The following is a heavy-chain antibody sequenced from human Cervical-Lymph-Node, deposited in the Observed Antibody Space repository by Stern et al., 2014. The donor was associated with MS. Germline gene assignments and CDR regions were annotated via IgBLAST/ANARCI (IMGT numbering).Heavy chain of an antibody. V-gene: IGHV3-66*01. D-gene: IGHD1/OR15-1a*01. J-gene: IGHJ5*01. CDR2: LYRGGRT. CDR3: ALTRMGPFDS. CDR1: GFDVNANY. Sequence: EMQLVESGGGLVQPGGSLRLSCAASGFDVNANYVSWVRQAPGKGLEWLSILYRGGRTFYADSVEGRFITSRDDARNTVYLQLTNLRAEDTAVYYCALTRMGPFDSWGQGTLVSVSS.